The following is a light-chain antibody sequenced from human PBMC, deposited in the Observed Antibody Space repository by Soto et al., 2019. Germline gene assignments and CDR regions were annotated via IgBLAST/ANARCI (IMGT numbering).Light chain of an antibody. V-gene: IGLV1-44*01. CDR2: SDD. Sequence: QAVVTQPPSASGTPGQRVTISCSGSNSNIGTYTVNWYQQLPGSAPKLLIYSDDQRPSGVPGRFSGSKSGSSASLAISGLQPDDEGGYYCATWDDSLNGPVFGGGTKGTVL. CDR1: NSNIGTYT. J-gene: IGLJ2*01. CDR3: ATWDDSLNGPV.